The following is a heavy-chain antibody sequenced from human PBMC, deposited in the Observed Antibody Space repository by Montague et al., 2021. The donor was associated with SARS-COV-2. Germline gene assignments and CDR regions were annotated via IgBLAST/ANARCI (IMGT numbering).Heavy chain of an antibody. CDR3: AHRRGIVAGARGGFDP. CDR1: GFSLTTSGVG. CDR2: IXXXYYK. D-gene: IGHD6-13*01. Sequence: VKPTQTLTRTCTFSGFSLTTSGVGVGWIRQSPGKALEWLALIXXXYYKRYSPSLKSRLTITKDTSNNQVVLTMHNMEPVDTATYYCAHRRGIVAGARGGFDPWGQGILVTVSS. V-gene: IGHV2-5*02. J-gene: IGHJ5*02.